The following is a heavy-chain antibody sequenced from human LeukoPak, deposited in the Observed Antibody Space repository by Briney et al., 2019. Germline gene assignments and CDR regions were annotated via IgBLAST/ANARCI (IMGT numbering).Heavy chain of an antibody. CDR2: TYYRSKWYN. D-gene: IGHD3-22*01. CDR3: ARGPYYYDSSGYYYTY. Sequence: SQTLSLTCAISGDSVSSNSAAWNWIRQSPSRGLEWLGRTYYRSKWYNDYAVSVKSRITINPDTSKNQFSLQLNSVTPEDTAVYYCARGPYYYDSSGYYYTYWGQGTLVTVSS. CDR1: GDSVSSNSAA. J-gene: IGHJ4*02. V-gene: IGHV6-1*01.